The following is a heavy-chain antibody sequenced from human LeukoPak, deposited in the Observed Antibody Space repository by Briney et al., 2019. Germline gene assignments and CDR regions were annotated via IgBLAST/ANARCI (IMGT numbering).Heavy chain of an antibody. Sequence: ASVKVSCKASGYTFTGYYMHWVRRAPGQGLEWMGWINPNSGGTNYAQKFQGRVAMTRDTSISTAYMELSRLRSDDTAVYYCARAIIVVVPAAISWFDPWGQGTLVTVSS. CDR3: ARAIIVVVPAAISWFDP. J-gene: IGHJ5*02. CDR2: INPNSGGT. V-gene: IGHV1-2*02. CDR1: GYTFTGYY. D-gene: IGHD2-2*01.